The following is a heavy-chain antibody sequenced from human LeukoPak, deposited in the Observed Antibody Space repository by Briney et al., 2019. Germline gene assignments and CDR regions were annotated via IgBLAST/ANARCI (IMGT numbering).Heavy chain of an antibody. CDR1: GFTFSSYA. D-gene: IGHD6-13*01. CDR3: ARDLGIAAAGIWYFDL. J-gene: IGHJ2*01. Sequence: PGGSLRLSCAASGFTFSSYAMHWVRQAPGKGLEWVAVISYDGSNKYYADSVKGRFTISRDNSKNTLYLQMNSLRAEDTAVYYCARDLGIAAAGIWYFDLWGRGTLVTVSS. CDR2: ISYDGSNK. V-gene: IGHV3-30-3*01.